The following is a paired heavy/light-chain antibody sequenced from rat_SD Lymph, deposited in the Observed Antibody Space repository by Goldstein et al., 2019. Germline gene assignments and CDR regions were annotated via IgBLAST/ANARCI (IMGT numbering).Light chain of an antibody. J-gene: IGKJ2-2*01. V-gene: IGKV22S1*01. CDR1: QNINKY. CDR3: FQHNSWPDT. Sequence: DIQMTQSPSLLSASVGDRVTINCKASQNINKYLNWYQQKLGEAPKLLIYNTNNLQTGIPSRFSGSGSGTDYTLTISSLQPEDFGTYFCFQHNSWPDTFGAGTKLELK. CDR2: NTN.
Heavy chain of an antibody. D-gene: IGHD1-8*01. J-gene: IGHJ2*01. Sequence: EVQLVESGGGLVQPGRSLKLSCAASGFTFSDYNMAWVRQAPKKGLEWVATIIYDGSRTYYRDSVKGRFTISRDNAKSTLYLQMDSLRSEDTATYYCATQSRGQGDYWGQGVMVTVSS. CDR2: IIYDGSRT. CDR1: GFTFSDYN. CDR3: ATQSRGQGDY. V-gene: IGHV5S10*01.